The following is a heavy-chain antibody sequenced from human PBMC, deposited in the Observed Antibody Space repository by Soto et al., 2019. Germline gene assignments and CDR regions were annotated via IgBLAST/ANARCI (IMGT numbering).Heavy chain of an antibody. J-gene: IGHJ4*02. V-gene: IGHV4-59*08. D-gene: IGHD3-10*01. CDR1: GGSISSYY. Sequence: PSETPSLTCTVSGGSISSYYWSWIRQPPGKGLKWIGYIYYSGSTNYNPSLKSRVTISVDTSKNQFSLKLNSMTAADTAVYYCARHNYGSGSTYFDYWGQGTLVTVSS. CDR2: IYYSGST. CDR3: ARHNYGSGSTYFDY.